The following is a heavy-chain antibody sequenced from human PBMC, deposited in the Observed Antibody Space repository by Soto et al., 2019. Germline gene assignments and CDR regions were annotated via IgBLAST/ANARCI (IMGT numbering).Heavy chain of an antibody. V-gene: IGHV3-33*01. CDR2: IWYDGSNK. CDR3: ARDLQVVYAPPNYYMDV. J-gene: IGHJ6*03. Sequence: GGSLRLSCAASGFTFSSYGMHWVRQAPGKGLEWVAVIWYDGSNKYYADSVKGRFTISRDNSKNTLYLQMNSLRAEDTAVYYCARDLQVVYAPPNYYMDVWGKGTTVTVSS. D-gene: IGHD2-8*02. CDR1: GFTFSSYG.